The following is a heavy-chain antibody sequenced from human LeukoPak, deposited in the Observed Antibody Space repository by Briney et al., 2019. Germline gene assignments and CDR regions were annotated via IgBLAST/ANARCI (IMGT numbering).Heavy chain of an antibody. Sequence: GGSLRLSCAASGFIVSYNYMSWVRQAPGKGLEWVSVIYSGGSTYYADSVKGRFTISRDNSKNMVYLQMNSLRVEDTAVYYCARVKVGSTYWFDPWGQGTLVTVSS. V-gene: IGHV3-66*01. CDR2: IYSGGST. D-gene: IGHD1-26*01. CDR1: GFIVSYNY. CDR3: ARVKVGSTYWFDP. J-gene: IGHJ5*02.